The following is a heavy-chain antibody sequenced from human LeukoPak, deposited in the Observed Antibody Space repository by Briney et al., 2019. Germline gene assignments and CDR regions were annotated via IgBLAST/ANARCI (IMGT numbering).Heavy chain of an antibody. J-gene: IGHJ3*02. CDR2: IKQDGSEK. V-gene: IGHV3-7*01. CDR1: GFTFSSYW. D-gene: IGHD5-24*01. Sequence: GGSLRLSCAASGFTFSSYWMSWVRQAPGKGLEWVANIKQDGSEKYHVDSVKGRFTISRDNAKNSLYLQMNSLRDEDTAVYYCARDFSVERWLQLGPWAFDIWGQGTMVTVSS. CDR3: ARDFSVERWLQLGPWAFDI.